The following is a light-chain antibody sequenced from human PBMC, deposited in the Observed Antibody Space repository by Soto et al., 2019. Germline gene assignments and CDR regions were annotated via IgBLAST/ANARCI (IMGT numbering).Light chain of an antibody. Sequence: QSVLTQPPSVSGAPGQRVTISCTGSSSNIGAGYDVHWYQQLPGTAPKLLISGHRNRPSGFPDRCSGSKSGTSAPLAITGLQAEDEADYYGQSYDSSLSGPVVFGGGTKLTVL. CDR2: GHR. V-gene: IGLV1-40*01. J-gene: IGLJ2*01. CDR1: SSNIGAGYD. CDR3: QSYDSSLSGPVV.